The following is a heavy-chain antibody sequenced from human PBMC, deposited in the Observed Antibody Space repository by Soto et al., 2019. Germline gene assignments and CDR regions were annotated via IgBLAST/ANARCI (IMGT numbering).Heavy chain of an antibody. CDR1: GYTFTSYD. CDR2: MNPNSGNT. D-gene: IGHD6-19*01. J-gene: IGHJ5*02. CDR3: ARGRVAVPRRCWFDP. V-gene: IGHV1-8*01. Sequence: ASVKVSCKASGYTFTSYDINWVRQATGQGLEWMGWMNPNSGNTGYAQKFQGRVTMTRNTSISTAYMELSSLRSEDTAVYYCARGRVAVPRRCWFDPWGQGTLVTVSS.